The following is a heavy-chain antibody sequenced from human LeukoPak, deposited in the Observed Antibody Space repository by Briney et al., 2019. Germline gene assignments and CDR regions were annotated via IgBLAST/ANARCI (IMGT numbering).Heavy chain of an antibody. D-gene: IGHD1-26*01. Sequence: ASVKVSCKASGYTFTSYAMNWVRQAPGQGLEWMRLVNPSGSSTSYAQKFHGRLSLTRDMSTSTDYMELSSLRSEDTAVYYCARDNSVGDTAWWFDPWGQGTLVTVSS. CDR3: ARDNSVGDTAWWFDP. CDR1: GYTFTSYA. J-gene: IGHJ5*02. CDR2: VNPSGSST. V-gene: IGHV1-46*01.